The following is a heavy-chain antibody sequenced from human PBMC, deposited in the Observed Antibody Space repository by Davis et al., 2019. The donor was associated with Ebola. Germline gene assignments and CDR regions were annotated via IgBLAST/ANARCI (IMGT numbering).Heavy chain of an antibody. J-gene: IGHJ6*02. CDR1: GYTFTGYY. CDR2: INPSGGST. Sequence: ASVKVSCKASGYTFTGYYMHWVRQAPGQGLEWMGIINPSGGSTSYAQKFQGRVTMTRDTSTSTVYMELSSLRSEDTAVYYCARAGVITTRYYGMDVWGQGTTVTVSS. D-gene: IGHD3-22*01. V-gene: IGHV1-46*01. CDR3: ARAGVITTRYYGMDV.